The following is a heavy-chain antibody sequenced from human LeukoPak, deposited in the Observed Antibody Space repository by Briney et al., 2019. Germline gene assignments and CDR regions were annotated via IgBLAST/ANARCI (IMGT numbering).Heavy chain of an antibody. CDR1: GFTFSNYG. Sequence: GGSLRLSCAASGFTFSNYGMHWVRQAPGKGLEWVAFIRYDGSNKYYADSVKGRFTISRDNSKNTLYLQMNSLRPEDTAVYYCATYGSGSYTNYYYMDVWGKGTTVTISS. J-gene: IGHJ6*03. CDR2: IRYDGSNK. D-gene: IGHD3-10*01. V-gene: IGHV3-30*02. CDR3: ATYGSGSYTNYYYMDV.